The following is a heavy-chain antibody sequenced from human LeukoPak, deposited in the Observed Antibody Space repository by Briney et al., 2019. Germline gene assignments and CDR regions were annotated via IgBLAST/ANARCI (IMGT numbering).Heavy chain of an antibody. J-gene: IGHJ4*02. CDR2: ISYDGGNK. CDR1: GFTFSSYG. CDR3: AKSEDLYDSSGYYPAGGEY. V-gene: IGHV3-30*18. Sequence: PGGSLRLSCAASGFTFSSYGMHWVRQAPGKGLEWVAVISYDGGNKYYADSVKGRFTISRDNSKNTLYLQMNSLRAEDTAVYYCAKSEDLYDSSGYYPAGGEYWGQGTLVTVSS. D-gene: IGHD3-22*01.